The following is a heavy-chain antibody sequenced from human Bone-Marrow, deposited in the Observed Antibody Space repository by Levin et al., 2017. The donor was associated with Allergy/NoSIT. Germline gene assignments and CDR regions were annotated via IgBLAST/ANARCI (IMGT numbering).Heavy chain of an antibody. V-gene: IGHV3-9*01. CDR2: INWNSGRV. D-gene: IGHD2-8*02. CDR1: GFTFNDYA. Sequence: SLKISCATSGFTFNDYALHWVRQVPGKGLEWVSGINWNSGRVAYAASVQGRFIISRDSATNSLYLHMNSLRPDDTALYFCAKDGGGYCTGGTCYGALGFDSWGQGTLVTVSS. CDR3: AKDGGGYCTGGTCYGALGFDS. J-gene: IGHJ4*02.